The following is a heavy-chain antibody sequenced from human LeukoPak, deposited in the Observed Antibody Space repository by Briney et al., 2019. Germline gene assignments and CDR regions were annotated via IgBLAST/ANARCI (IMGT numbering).Heavy chain of an antibody. J-gene: IGHJ1*01. CDR3: ARGGAARLHFQN. Sequence: SETLSLTCNVSGGSINNHHWSWIRQPPGKRLEWIAYVAYTGSAVYNPSLKSRVTISVDTSKNQFSLKLKSVTAADTAVYYCARGGAARLHFQNWGQGTLVTVSS. D-gene: IGHD6-6*01. CDR2: VAYTGSA. CDR1: GGSINNHH. V-gene: IGHV4-59*11.